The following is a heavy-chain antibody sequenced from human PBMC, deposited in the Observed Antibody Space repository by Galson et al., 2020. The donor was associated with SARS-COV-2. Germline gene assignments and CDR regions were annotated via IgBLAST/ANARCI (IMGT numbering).Heavy chain of an antibody. Sequence: TGGSLRLSCAASGFTFSSYGMHWVRQAPGKGLEWVAVISYDGSTKYYADSVKGRFTISRDNSKNTLYLQMNSLRAEDTAVYYCAACIVGATEREYYYYYGMDVWGQGTMVSVSS. D-gene: IGHD1-26*01. CDR2: ISYDGSTK. CDR3: AACIVGATEREYYYYYGMDV. CDR1: GFTFSSYG. V-gene: IGHV3-30*03. J-gene: IGHJ6*02.